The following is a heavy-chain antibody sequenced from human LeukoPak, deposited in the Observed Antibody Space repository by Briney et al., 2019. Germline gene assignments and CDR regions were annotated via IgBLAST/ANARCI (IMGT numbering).Heavy chain of an antibody. CDR3: ATTRGYYYDSSGYRFDY. D-gene: IGHD3-22*01. J-gene: IGHJ4*02. Sequence: SVKVSCKAPGGTFSSYAISWVRQAPGQGLEWMGGIIPIFGTANYAQKFQGRVTITADESTSTAYMELSSLRSEDTAVYYCATTRGYYYDSSGYRFDYWGQGTLVTVSS. V-gene: IGHV1-69*13. CDR1: GGTFSSYA. CDR2: IIPIFGTA.